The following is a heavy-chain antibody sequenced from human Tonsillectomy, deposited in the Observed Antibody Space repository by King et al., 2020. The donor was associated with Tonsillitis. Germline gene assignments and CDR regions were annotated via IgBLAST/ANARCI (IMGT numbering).Heavy chain of an antibody. V-gene: IGHV2-5*01. Sequence: TLQESGPMLVKPTQTLTVTCTFSGFSLSTSGVGVAWIRQPPGKALEWLALIYWNDDQRYSPSLRSRLTITKDTSKNQVVLTMTNMDPVDTGTYYCANNSWLLYSMVGWFDPWGQGTLVTVSS. CDR2: IYWNDDQ. CDR1: GFSLSTSGVG. J-gene: IGHJ5*02. D-gene: IGHD3-3*01. CDR3: ANNSWLLYSMVGWFDP.